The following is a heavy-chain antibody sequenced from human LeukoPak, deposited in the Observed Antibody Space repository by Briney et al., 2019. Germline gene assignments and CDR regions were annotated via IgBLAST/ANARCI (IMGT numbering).Heavy chain of an antibody. J-gene: IGHJ6*03. CDR3: AKAPRYGRGYYYMDV. D-gene: IGHD2-15*01. CDR1: GFTFSSYA. V-gene: IGHV3-23*01. CDR2: ISGSGGST. Sequence: GGSLRLSCAASGFTFSSYAMSWVRQAPGKGLEWVSAISGSGGSTYYADSVKGRFTISRDNSKNTLYLQMNSLRAEDTAVYYCAKAPRYGRGYYYMDVWGKGTTVTVSS.